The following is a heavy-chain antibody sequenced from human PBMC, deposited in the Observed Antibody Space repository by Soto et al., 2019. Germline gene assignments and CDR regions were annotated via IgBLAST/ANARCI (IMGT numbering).Heavy chain of an antibody. V-gene: IGHV4-59*01. CDR2: IYYSGST. D-gene: IGHD4-17*01. CDR1: GGSISSYY. Sequence: SETLSLTCTVSGGSISSYYWSWIRQPPGKGLEWIGYIYYSGSTNYNPSLKSRVTISVDTSKNQFSLKLSSVTAADTAVYYCARDQFLVTTPGWFDPWGQGTLVTVPP. CDR3: ARDQFLVTTPGWFDP. J-gene: IGHJ5*02.